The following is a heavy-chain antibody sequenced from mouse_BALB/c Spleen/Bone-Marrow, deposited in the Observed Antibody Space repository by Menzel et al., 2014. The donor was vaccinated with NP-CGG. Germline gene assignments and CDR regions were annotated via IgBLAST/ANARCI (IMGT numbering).Heavy chain of an antibody. CDR2: ISSGSRTI. CDR1: GFTFSSFG. CDR3: TRGGNWEDFDY. V-gene: IGHV5-17*02. D-gene: IGHD4-1*01. J-gene: IGHJ2*01. Sequence: EVQGVESGGGLVQPGGSRKLSCAASGFTFSSFGMHWVRQAPEKGLEWVAYISSGSRTIYYADTVKGRFTISRDNPKNTLFLRMTGLRSEDTAMYYCTRGGNWEDFDYWGQGTTLTVSS.